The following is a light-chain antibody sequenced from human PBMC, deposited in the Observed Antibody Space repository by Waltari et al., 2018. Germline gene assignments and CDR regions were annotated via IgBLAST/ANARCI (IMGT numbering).Light chain of an antibody. CDR1: QGISNY. CDR2: AAS. J-gene: IGKJ4*01. CDR3: QKYNSARALT. Sequence: DIQMTQSPSSLSASVGDRVTIPCRASQGISNYLAWYQQKPGKVPKLLIYAASTLQSGVPSRFSGSGSGTDFTLTISSLQPEDVATYYCQKYNSARALTFGGGTKVEIK. V-gene: IGKV1-27*01.